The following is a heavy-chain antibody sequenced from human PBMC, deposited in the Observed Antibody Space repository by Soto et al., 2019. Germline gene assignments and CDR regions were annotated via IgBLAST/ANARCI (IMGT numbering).Heavy chain of an antibody. Sequence: ASEQVSCQDSRYTFPGYLMHWVRQDPGQGLEWMGWINTNSGGTNSAQKFQGRVTMTMDTSINTAYMEVSSLRSDDTAIYYGARGWEGVVWANYWGQGTLVTVSS. CDR1: RYTFPGYL. CDR3: ARGWEGVVWANY. J-gene: IGHJ4*02. CDR2: INTNSGGT. D-gene: IGHD2-15*01. V-gene: IGHV1-2*02.